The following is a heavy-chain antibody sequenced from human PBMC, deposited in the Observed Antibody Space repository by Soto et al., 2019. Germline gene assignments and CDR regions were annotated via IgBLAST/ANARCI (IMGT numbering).Heavy chain of an antibody. J-gene: IGHJ6*02. CDR2: ISAHNANT. CDR3: ARGPPADYDSSGYYLPFYYYGMDV. Sequence: QAQLVQSGTEVKKPGASVKVSCKASGYAFTSYGISWVRQAPGQGLEWMGWISAHNANTNYAQKFQGRVIMTTDTSTSTAYMELRSLRSDDTAVYYCARGPPADYDSSGYYLPFYYYGMDVWGQGTTVTVSS. V-gene: IGHV1-18*01. D-gene: IGHD3-22*01. CDR1: GYAFTSYG.